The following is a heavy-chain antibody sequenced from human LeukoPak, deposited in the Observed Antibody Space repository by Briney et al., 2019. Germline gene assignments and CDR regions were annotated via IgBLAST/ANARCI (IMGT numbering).Heavy chain of an antibody. Sequence: ASVKVSCKASGYILTDYYIHWVRQAPGQGLEWMGWISPNSGDTNYAQKFQGRVTMTRDTSISTVYMELRRLRYDDTAAYYCARGPLEYCSGGTCYSGRNWFDPWGQGTLVTVSS. D-gene: IGHD2-15*01. J-gene: IGHJ5*02. CDR2: ISPNSGDT. CDR1: GYILTDYY. V-gene: IGHV1-2*02. CDR3: ARGPLEYCSGGTCYSGRNWFDP.